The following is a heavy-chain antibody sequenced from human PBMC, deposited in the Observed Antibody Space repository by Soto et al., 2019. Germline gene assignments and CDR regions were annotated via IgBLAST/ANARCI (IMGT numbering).Heavy chain of an antibody. D-gene: IGHD3-22*01. CDR1: GFTFSSYA. V-gene: IGHV3-23*01. Sequence: EVQLLESGGGLVQPGGSLRLSCAASGFTFSSYAMSWVRQAPGKGLEWVSAISGSGGSTYYADSVKGRFTISRDNSKNTLYLQMNSLRAEDTAVYYCMRTNSRGHWAAWYWGQGTLVTVSS. J-gene: IGHJ4*02. CDR2: ISGSGGST. CDR3: MRTNSRGHWAAWY.